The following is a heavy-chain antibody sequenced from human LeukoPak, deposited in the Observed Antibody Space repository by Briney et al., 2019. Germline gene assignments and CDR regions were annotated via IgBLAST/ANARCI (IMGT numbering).Heavy chain of an antibody. Sequence: PSETLSLTCAVYGGSFSGYYWSWIRQPPGKGLEWIGEINHSGSTNYNPSLKSRVTISVDTSKNQFSLKLSSVTAADTAVYYCAREKRRITIFGVVTPGDAFDIWGQGTMVTVSS. J-gene: IGHJ3*02. CDR2: INHSGST. D-gene: IGHD3-3*01. V-gene: IGHV4-34*01. CDR1: GGSFSGYY. CDR3: AREKRRITIFGVVTPGDAFDI.